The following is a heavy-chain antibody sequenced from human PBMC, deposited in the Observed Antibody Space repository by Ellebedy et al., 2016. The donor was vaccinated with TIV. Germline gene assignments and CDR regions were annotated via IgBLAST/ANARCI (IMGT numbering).Heavy chain of an antibody. CDR2: ISGSGGST. V-gene: IGHV3-23*01. CDR3: AKAVGAYDLRGGGGYGMDV. J-gene: IGHJ6*02. D-gene: IGHD3-3*01. Sequence: GESLKISCAASGFTFSSYSMNWVRQAPGKGLEWVSAISGSGGSTYYADSVKGRFTISRDNSKNTLYLQMNSLRAEDTAVYYCAKAVGAYDLRGGGGYGMDVWGQGTTVTVSS. CDR1: GFTFSSYS.